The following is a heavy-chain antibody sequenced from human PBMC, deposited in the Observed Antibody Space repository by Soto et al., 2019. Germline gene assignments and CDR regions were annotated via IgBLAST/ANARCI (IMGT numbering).Heavy chain of an antibody. J-gene: IGHJ6*02. Sequence: ASVKFSCKASGYTFTSYAMHWVRQAPGQRLEWMGWINAGNGNTKYSQKFQGRVTITRDTSASTAYMELSSLRSEDTAVYYCARDWVDYGDSYGMDVWGQGTTVTVSS. CDR3: ARDWVDYGDSYGMDV. CDR2: INAGNGNT. V-gene: IGHV1-3*01. D-gene: IGHD4-17*01. CDR1: GYTFTSYA.